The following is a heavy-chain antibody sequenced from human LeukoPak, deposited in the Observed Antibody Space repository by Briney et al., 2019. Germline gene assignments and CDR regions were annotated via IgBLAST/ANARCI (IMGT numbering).Heavy chain of an antibody. CDR2: IYYGGST. CDR3: ARFCGGGSCPDV. V-gene: IGHV4-59*01. CDR1: GGSISSYF. D-gene: IGHD2-15*01. J-gene: IGHJ6*02. Sequence: SETLSLTCTVSGGSISSYFWTWIRQPPGKGLEWIGHIYYGGSTRYNPSLKSRVSISVDTSKNQFSLKLTSVTAADTAVYYCARFCGGGSCPDVWGQGTTVSVSS.